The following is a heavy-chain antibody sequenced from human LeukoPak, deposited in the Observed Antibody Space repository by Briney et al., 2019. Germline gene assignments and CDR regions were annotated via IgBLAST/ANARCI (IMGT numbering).Heavy chain of an antibody. V-gene: IGHV4-34*01. CDR1: GGSFSGYY. D-gene: IGHD6-13*01. CDR3: ARGASSSWYDYYGMDV. Sequence: PSETLSLTCAVYGGSFSGYYWSWIRQPPGKGLEWIGEINHSGSTNYNPSLKSRVTISVDTSKNQFSLKLSSVTAADTAVYYCARGASSSWYDYYGMDVWGQGTTVTVSS. J-gene: IGHJ6*02. CDR2: INHSGST.